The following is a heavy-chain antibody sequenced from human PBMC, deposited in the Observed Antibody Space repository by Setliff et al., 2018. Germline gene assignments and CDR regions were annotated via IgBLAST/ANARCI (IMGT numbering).Heavy chain of an antibody. CDR1: GFTFSSYS. CDR2: ISGSGSTI. J-gene: IGHJ5*02. V-gene: IGHV3-48*01. D-gene: IGHD3-10*01. Sequence: PGGSLRLSCAASGFTFSSYSMNWVRQAPGKGLEWVSYISGSGSTIYYADSVKGRFTISRDNAKTSLYLQMNSLRADDTAVYYCVRLRAPGSPGLDPWGQGTLVTVSS. CDR3: VRLRAPGSPGLDP.